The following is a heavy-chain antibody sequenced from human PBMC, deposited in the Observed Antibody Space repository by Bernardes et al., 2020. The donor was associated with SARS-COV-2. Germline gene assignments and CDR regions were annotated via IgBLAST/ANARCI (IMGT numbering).Heavy chain of an antibody. J-gene: IGHJ4*02. V-gene: IGHV3-33*01. CDR2: IWYDGSNK. CDR1: GFTFTNYD. D-gene: IGHD5-18*01. Sequence: GGSLRLSCAASGFTFTNYDMHWVRQAPGKGLEWVAVIWYDGSNKYYADSVKGRFTISRDTSKNTLFLQMNSLRAEDTAVYYCARDEYSYGYDLGYWGQGTLVTVSS. CDR3: ARDEYSYGYDLGY.